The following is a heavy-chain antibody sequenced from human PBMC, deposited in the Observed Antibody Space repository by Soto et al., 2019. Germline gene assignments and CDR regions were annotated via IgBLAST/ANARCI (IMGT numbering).Heavy chain of an antibody. CDR1: GFTFSNYA. Sequence: PGGSLRLSCVGSGFTFSNYAMSWVRQAPGKGLEWVSGISESGGSTHYADSVRGRFAISRDNSKNTLYLQMNSLRAEDTAVYYCAKSVYNWNDGCFAYWGQGTLVTVSS. V-gene: IGHV3-23*01. J-gene: IGHJ4*02. D-gene: IGHD1-1*01. CDR3: AKSVYNWNDGCFAY. CDR2: ISESGGST.